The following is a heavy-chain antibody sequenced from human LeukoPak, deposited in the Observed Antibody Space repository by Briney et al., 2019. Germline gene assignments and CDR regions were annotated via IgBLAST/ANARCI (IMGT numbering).Heavy chain of an antibody. Sequence: ASVKVSCKTSGYTFTDYYIHWIRQAPGQGLEWMGWITPNSGNTNYAQKFHGRVTMTRDTSISTAYMELSRLRSDDTAVYYCARDAYSSFFHFDYWGQGTLVTVSS. J-gene: IGHJ4*02. D-gene: IGHD3-22*01. CDR2: ITPNSGNT. CDR1: GYTFTDYY. V-gene: IGHV1-2*02. CDR3: ARDAYSSFFHFDY.